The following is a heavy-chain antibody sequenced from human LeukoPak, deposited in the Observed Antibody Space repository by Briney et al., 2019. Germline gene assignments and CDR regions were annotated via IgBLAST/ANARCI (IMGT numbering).Heavy chain of an antibody. J-gene: IGHJ4*02. D-gene: IGHD3-22*01. V-gene: IGHV3-30*03. Sequence: GGSLRLSCAASGFTFSSYSMNWVRQAPGKGLEWVAVISYDGSNKYYADSVKGRFTISRDNSKNTLYLQMNSLRAEDTAVYYCAREWDYYDSSGYIYYWGQGTLVTVSS. CDR2: ISYDGSNK. CDR3: AREWDYYDSSGYIYY. CDR1: GFTFSSYS.